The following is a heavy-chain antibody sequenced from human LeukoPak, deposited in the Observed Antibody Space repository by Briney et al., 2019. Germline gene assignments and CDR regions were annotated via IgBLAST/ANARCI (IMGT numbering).Heavy chain of an antibody. CDR1: GFTFSSYW. V-gene: IGHV3-74*01. J-gene: IGHJ4*02. CDR3: ARDQLYYTGGICYFDY. CDR2: INSDGRST. D-gene: IGHD2-8*02. Sequence: VRTGGSLRLSCAASGFTFSSYWMHWVRQAPGKGLVWVSRINSDGRSTSFADSVKGRFTISRDNAKNTLYLQMNSLRTEDTAVYYCARDQLYYTGGICYFDYWGQGTLVTVSS.